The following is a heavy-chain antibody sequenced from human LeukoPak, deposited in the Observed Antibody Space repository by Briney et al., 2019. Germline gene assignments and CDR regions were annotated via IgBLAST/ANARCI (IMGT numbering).Heavy chain of an antibody. CDR3: AKDLAVAEETSGY. D-gene: IGHD6-19*01. J-gene: IGHJ4*02. V-gene: IGHV3-30-3*01. CDR2: ISYDGSNK. Sequence: PGGSLRLSCAASGFTFSSYAMHWVRQAPGKGLEWVAVISYDGSNKYYADSVKGRFTISRDNSKNTLYLQMNSLRAEDTAVYYCAKDLAVAEETSGYWGQGTLVTVSS. CDR1: GFTFSSYA.